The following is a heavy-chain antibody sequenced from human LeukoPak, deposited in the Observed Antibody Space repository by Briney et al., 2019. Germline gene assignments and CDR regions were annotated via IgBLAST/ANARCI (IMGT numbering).Heavy chain of an antibody. D-gene: IGHD4-11*01. CDR3: ARRTYSNYFFDY. CDR2: ISGSGDSK. Sequence: TGGSLRLSRAASGFTFSAYYMSWIRQAPGKGLEWVSDISGSGDSKFYTDSVKGRFTISRDNAKNSLYLQMNSLRAEDTAVYYCARRTYSNYFFDYWGLGTLVTVSS. V-gene: IGHV3-11*01. CDR1: GFTFSAYY. J-gene: IGHJ4*02.